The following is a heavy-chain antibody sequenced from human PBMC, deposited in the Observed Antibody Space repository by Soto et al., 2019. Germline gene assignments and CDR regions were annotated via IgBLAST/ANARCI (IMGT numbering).Heavy chain of an antibody. CDR2: IYSGGST. D-gene: IGHD4-4*01. V-gene: IGHV3-66*01. CDR1: GFTVSSNY. J-gene: IGHJ6*03. CDR3: ARDSIARHIQYPYYYYYYRDV. Sequence: EVQLVESGGGLVQPGGSLRLSCAASGFTVSSNYMSWVRQAPGKGLEWVSVIYSGGSTYYADSVKGRFTISRDNSKNTLYLQMNSLRAEDTAVYYCARDSIARHIQYPYYYYYYRDVWGTGTPVTVSS.